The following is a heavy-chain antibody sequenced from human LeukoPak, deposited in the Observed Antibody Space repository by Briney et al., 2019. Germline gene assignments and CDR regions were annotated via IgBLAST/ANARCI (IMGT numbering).Heavy chain of an antibody. CDR3: ANRSVVIRVILVGFHKEAYYFDS. Sequence: PSETLSLTCSVSGDSFSSSIYYWGWVRQTPGMGLEWVAGISGSGGTASYADSVKSRFSVSRDNPKNTLYLKMNSLRAEDTAVYFCANRSVVIRVILVGFHKEAYYFDSWGQGALVTVSS. V-gene: IGHV3-23*01. CDR1: GDSFSSSIYY. CDR2: ISGSGGTA. D-gene: IGHD3-22*01. J-gene: IGHJ4*02.